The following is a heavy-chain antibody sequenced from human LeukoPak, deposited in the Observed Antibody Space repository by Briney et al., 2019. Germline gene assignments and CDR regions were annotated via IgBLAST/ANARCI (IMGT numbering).Heavy chain of an antibody. CDR1: GGSISSSSYY. D-gene: IGHD6-13*01. CDR2: IYYSGST. J-gene: IGHJ4*02. Sequence: PSETLSLTCTVSGGSISSSSYYWGWIRQPPGKGLEWIGSIYYSGSTYYNPSLKSRVTISVDTSKNQFSLKLSSVTAADTAVYYCARLGAYSWYYFDYWGQGTLVTVSS. V-gene: IGHV4-39*01. CDR3: ARLGAYSWYYFDY.